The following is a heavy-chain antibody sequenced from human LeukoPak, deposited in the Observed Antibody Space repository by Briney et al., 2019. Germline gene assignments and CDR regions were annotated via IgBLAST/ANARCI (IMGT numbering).Heavy chain of an antibody. CDR3: ARRSGSYRYSDAFDI. D-gene: IGHD1-26*01. Sequence: ASVKVSCKASGYTFTGYYMHWVRQAPGQGLEWMGRINPNSGGTNYAQKFQGRVTMTRDTSISTAYMELSRLRSDDTAVYYCARRSGSYRYSDAFDIWGQGTVVTVSS. V-gene: IGHV1-2*06. CDR1: GYTFTGYY. CDR2: INPNSGGT. J-gene: IGHJ3*02.